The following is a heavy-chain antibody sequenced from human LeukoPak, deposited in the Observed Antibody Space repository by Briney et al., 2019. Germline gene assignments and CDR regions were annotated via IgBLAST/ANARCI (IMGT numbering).Heavy chain of an antibody. V-gene: IGHV3-74*01. CDR3: ARTGSGGDLDI. J-gene: IGHJ3*02. D-gene: IGHD2-15*01. CDR2: INGDGTST. Sequence: PGGSLRLSCAASGFTFSNHWLHWVRQAPGKGLVWVSRINGDGTSTIYADSVKGRFTISRDNAKSTVYLQRNSLRAEDTAVYYCARTGSGGDLDIWGQGTMVTVSS. CDR1: GFTFSNHW.